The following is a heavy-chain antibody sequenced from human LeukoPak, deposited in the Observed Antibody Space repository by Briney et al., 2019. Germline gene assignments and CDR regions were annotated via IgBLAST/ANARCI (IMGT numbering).Heavy chain of an antibody. D-gene: IGHD6-13*01. CDR3: TTELVAAGKIDY. CDR1: GFTFSNAW. V-gene: IGHV3-15*01. Sequence: GGSLRLSCAASGFTFSNAWMSWVRQAPGKGLEWVDHIKSKTDGETTDYAAPVKGRFTISRDDSKNTLYLQMNSLKTDDTAVYYCTTELVAAGKIDYWGQGTLVTASS. J-gene: IGHJ4*02. CDR2: IKSKTDGETT.